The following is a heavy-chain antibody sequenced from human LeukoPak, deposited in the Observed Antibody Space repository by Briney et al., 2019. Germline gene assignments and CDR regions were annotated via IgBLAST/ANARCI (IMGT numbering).Heavy chain of an antibody. CDR1: GFTFSTYS. J-gene: IGHJ4*02. CDR2: ISSSSSNI. V-gene: IGHV3-21*01. Sequence: GGSLRLSCAASGFTFSTYSMNWVRQAPGKGLEWVSSISSSSSNIYYADSVKGRFTISRDNSKNTLYLQMNSLRAEDTAVYYCAKARTVVGFDYWGQGTLVTVSS. CDR3: AKARTVVGFDY. D-gene: IGHD2-15*01.